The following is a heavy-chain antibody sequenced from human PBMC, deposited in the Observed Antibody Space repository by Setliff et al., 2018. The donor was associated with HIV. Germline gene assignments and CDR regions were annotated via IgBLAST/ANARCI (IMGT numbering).Heavy chain of an antibody. Sequence: PGESLKISCHLSGYSFVDFWIGWVRQMPGKGLEWVGFIYPGDSDSRYSPSFRGQVTISADKSTTTAYLDWASLKTSDTGIYYCARQRWQPARPHDCLDVWGRGTMVTVSS. CDR2: IYPGDSDS. V-gene: IGHV5-51*01. J-gene: IGHJ3*01. CDR1: GYSFVDFW. CDR3: ARQRWQPARPHDCLDV. D-gene: IGHD2-21*01.